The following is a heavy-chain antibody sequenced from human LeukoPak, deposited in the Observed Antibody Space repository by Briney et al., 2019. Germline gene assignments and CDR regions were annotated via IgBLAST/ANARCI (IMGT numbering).Heavy chain of an antibody. J-gene: IGHJ4*02. V-gene: IGHV4-4*07. D-gene: IGHD5-12*01. CDR2: IYSSGST. Sequence: PSETLSLTCTVSGGSISSYYWSWIRQPAGKGLEWIGRIYSSGSTNYNPSLKSRVTMSLDTSKNQFSLKLSSVSAADTAVYYCARFLHSGSRSFDYWGQGTLVTVSS. CDR1: GGSISSYY. CDR3: ARFLHSGSRSFDY.